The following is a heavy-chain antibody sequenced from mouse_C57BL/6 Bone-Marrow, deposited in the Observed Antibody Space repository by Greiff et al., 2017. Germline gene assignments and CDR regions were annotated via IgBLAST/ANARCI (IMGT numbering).Heavy chain of an antibody. CDR1: GFTFSSYA. CDR2: ISDGGSYT. Sequence: EVQGVESGGGLVKPGGSLKLSCAASGFTFSSYAMSWVRQTPEKRLEWVATISDGGSYTYYPDNLKGRFTISRDNAKNNLYLQMSHLKSEDTAMYYCARVGLLRQFGYWGQGTLVTVSA. D-gene: IGHD1-2*01. V-gene: IGHV5-4*01. CDR3: ARVGLLRQFGY. J-gene: IGHJ3*01.